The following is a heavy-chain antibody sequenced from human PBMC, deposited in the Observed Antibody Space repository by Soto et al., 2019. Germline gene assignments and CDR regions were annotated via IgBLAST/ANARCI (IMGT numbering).Heavy chain of an antibody. CDR3: ARDQLVVVPAALYYYYYGMDV. D-gene: IGHD2-2*01. V-gene: IGHV3-7*01. J-gene: IGHJ6*02. CDR2: IKQDGSEK. CDR1: GFTFSSYW. Sequence: GGSLRLSCAASGFTFSSYWMSWARQAPGKGLEWVANIKQDGSEKYYVDSVKGRFTISRDNAKNSLYLQMNSLRAEDTAVYYCARDQLVVVPAALYYYYYGMDVWGQGTTVTVSS.